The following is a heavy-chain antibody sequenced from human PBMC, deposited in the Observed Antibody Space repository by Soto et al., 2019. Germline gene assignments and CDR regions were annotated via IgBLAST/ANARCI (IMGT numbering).Heavy chain of an antibody. CDR2: IKQDGSEK. J-gene: IGHJ4*02. Sequence: GGSLRLSCAASGSTFSSYWMSWVRQAPGKGLEWVANIKQDGSEKYYVDSVKGRFTISRDNAKNSLYLQMNSLRAEDTAVYYCPRPEDYYDSSGYSSYWGQGTLVTVSS. V-gene: IGHV3-7*01. D-gene: IGHD3-22*01. CDR3: PRPEDYYDSSGYSSY. CDR1: GSTFSSYW.